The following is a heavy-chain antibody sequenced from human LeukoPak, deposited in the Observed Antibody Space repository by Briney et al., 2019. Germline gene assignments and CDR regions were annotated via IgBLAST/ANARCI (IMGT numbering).Heavy chain of an antibody. V-gene: IGHV3-23*01. J-gene: IGHJ4*02. D-gene: IGHD6-19*01. Sequence: GASLRLSCAASGFTFSSYAMSWVRQPPGKGLEWVSAIRGSGGGTYYADSVKGRFTISRDNSKNTLYLQMNSLRDEDTALYYCAKAGIGVVGYFDYWGQGTLVTVSS. CDR3: AKAGIGVVGYFDY. CDR2: IRGSGGGT. CDR1: GFTFSSYA.